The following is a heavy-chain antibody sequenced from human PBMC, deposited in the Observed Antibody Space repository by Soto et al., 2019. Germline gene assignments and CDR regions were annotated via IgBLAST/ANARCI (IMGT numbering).Heavy chain of an antibody. CDR2: IRSKLYGGAT. Sequence: EVQLVESGGGLVQPGRSLSLSCASSGFTFGDYAMSWVRQAPGKGLQWVGFIRSKLYGGATEYAASVKGRFTISRDDSKSIVYLQMNSLKTDETGVYYCTRVDLGLGDYQYFQHWVRGTPVTVSA. D-gene: IGHD4-17*01. V-gene: IGHV3-49*04. CDR1: GFTFGDYA. J-gene: IGHJ1*01. CDR3: TRVDLGLGDYQYFQH.